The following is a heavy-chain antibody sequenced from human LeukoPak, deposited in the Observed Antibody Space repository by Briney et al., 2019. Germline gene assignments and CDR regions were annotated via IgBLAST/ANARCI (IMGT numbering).Heavy chain of an antibody. CDR1: GYTFTGYY. J-gene: IGHJ4*02. Sequence: ASVKVSCKASGYTFTGYYMHWVRQAPGQGLEWMGRINPNSGGTNYAQKFQGRVTITADESTSTAYMELSSLRSEDTAVYYCARDNPYYYDSSGYSLDYWGQGTLVTVSS. D-gene: IGHD3-22*01. CDR2: INPNSGGT. V-gene: IGHV1-2*06. CDR3: ARDNPYYYDSSGYSLDY.